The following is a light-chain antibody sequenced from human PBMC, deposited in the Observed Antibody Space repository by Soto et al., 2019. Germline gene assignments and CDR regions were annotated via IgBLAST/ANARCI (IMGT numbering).Light chain of an antibody. J-gene: IGKJ5*01. Sequence: RGERTTLSCMASQSVSSSYLAWYQQIPGQAPRVLIYGASTRATGIPDRFSGSGSGTDFTLTISRLEPEDFAVYYCQQHETLITFGQGTRLEIK. CDR1: QSVSSSY. V-gene: IGKV3-20*01. CDR3: QQHETLIT. CDR2: GAS.